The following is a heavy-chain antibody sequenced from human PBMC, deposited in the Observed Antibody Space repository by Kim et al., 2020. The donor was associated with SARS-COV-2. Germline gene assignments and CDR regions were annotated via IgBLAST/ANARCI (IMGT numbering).Heavy chain of an antibody. CDR2: NK. D-gene: IGHD1-26*01. CDR3: AKDDRGSIDY. Sequence: NKDYADSVKSRFTISRDTSKNTVYVQMNSLRPEDTALYYCAKDDRGSIDYWGQGTLVTVSS. V-gene: IGHV3-30*02. J-gene: IGHJ4*02.